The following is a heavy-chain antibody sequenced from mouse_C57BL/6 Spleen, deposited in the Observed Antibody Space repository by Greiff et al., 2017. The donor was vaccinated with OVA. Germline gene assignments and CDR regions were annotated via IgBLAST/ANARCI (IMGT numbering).Heavy chain of an antibody. J-gene: IGHJ4*01. CDR2: ISSGSSTI. Sequence: VQLKQSGGGLVKPGGSLKLSCAASGFTFSDYGMHWVRQAPEKGLEWVAYISSGSSTIYYADTVKGRFTISRDNAKNTLFLQMTSLRSEDTAMYYCAKGWLPGAMDYWGQGTSVTVSS. V-gene: IGHV5-17*01. CDR1: GFTFSDYG. CDR3: AKGWLPGAMDY. D-gene: IGHD2-3*01.